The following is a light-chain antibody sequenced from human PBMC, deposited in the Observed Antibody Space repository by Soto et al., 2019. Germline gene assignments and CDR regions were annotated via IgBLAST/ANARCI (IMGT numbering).Light chain of an antibody. CDR3: QQYNDWWT. CDR1: QSVSNN. Sequence: EIVMTQSPDTLSVSPGERATLSCRASQSVSNNLAWYHQKPGQAPRLLIFGASTRSTGIPARFSGSGSGTEFTLTISSLQSEDFAVYYCQQYNDWWTFGQGTKVEIK. CDR2: GAS. V-gene: IGKV3-15*01. J-gene: IGKJ1*01.